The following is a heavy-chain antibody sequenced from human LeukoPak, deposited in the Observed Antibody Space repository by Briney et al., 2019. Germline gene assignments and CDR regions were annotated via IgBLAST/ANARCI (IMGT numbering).Heavy chain of an antibody. CDR3: ARSTIFGVVIDSNWFDP. V-gene: IGHV4-30-4*08. Sequence: SETLSLTXTVSGGSISSGDYYWSWIRQPPGKGLEWIGYIYYSGSTYYNPSLKSRVTISVDTSKNQFSLKLSSVTAADTAVYYCARSTIFGVVIDSNWFDPWGQGTLVTVSS. D-gene: IGHD3-3*01. CDR2: IYYSGST. CDR1: GGSISSGDYY. J-gene: IGHJ5*02.